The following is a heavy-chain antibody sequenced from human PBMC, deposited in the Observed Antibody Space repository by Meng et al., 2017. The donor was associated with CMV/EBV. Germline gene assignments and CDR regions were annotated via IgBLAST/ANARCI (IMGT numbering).Heavy chain of an antibody. D-gene: IGHD6-13*01. Sequence: GGSLRLSCAASGFTFSSYEMNWVRQAPGKGLEWVSSISSSSSYIYYADSVKGRFTISRDNAKNSLYLQMNSLRAEDTAVYYCAMLYSSSWYYFDYWGQGTLVTVSS. CDR2: ISSSSSYI. CDR3: AMLYSSSWYYFDY. J-gene: IGHJ4*02. V-gene: IGHV3-21*01. CDR1: GFTFSSYE.